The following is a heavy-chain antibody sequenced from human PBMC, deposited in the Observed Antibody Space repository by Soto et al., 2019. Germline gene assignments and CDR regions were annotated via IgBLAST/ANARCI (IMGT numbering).Heavy chain of an antibody. J-gene: IGHJ5*02. Sequence: QVQLQESGPGLVKPSQTLSLTCTVSGGSISAGDYYWNWIRQPPGKGLEWIGYIYCTGTTKYNPSLKSRATLSVDTSKNRFSLNLTSVTAADSAVYYCARGDWFHPWGPGTLVTVSS. CDR3: ARGDWFHP. CDR2: IYCTGTT. V-gene: IGHV4-30-4*01. CDR1: GGSISAGDYY.